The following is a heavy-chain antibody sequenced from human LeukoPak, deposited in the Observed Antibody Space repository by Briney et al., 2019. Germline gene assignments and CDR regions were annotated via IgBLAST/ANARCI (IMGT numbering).Heavy chain of an antibody. J-gene: IGHJ5*02. D-gene: IGHD6-13*01. Sequence: ASVKVSCKASGYTFTSYGISWVRQAPGQGLEWMGWMNPNSGNTGYAQKFQGRVTMTRNTSISTAYMELSSLRSEDTAVYYCARNPPLIAAAGTWWFDPWGQGTLVTVSS. V-gene: IGHV1-8*02. CDR3: ARNPPLIAAAGTWWFDP. CDR2: MNPNSGNT. CDR1: GYTFTSYG.